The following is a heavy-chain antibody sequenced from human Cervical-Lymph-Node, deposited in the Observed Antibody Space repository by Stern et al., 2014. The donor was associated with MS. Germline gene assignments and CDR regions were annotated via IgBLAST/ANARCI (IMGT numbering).Heavy chain of an antibody. D-gene: IGHD3-22*01. CDR1: GGTLRSYV. V-gene: IGHV1-69*01. J-gene: IGHJ3*02. Sequence: MQLAESGAEVKKPGSSVKVSCKTSGGTLRSYVISWVRQAPGQGLDRMVCIIPLFGTSNYAQKFQGRVTITADESTRTAYMELGSLRSEDTAVYYCARRYYSDSSSYFNDAFDMWGQGTMVTVSS. CDR3: ARRYYSDSSSYFNDAFDM. CDR2: IIPLFGTS.